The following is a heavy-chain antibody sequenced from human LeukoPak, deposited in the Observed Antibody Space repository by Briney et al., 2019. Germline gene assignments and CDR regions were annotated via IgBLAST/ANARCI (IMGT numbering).Heavy chain of an antibody. D-gene: IGHD2-15*01. CDR1: GFFLSTAYY. Sequence: SETVSLTCNVSGFFLSTAYYWGLIRQRPGKGLEWIATIYHSWSTYYRPSLKSRVTISLDKSKNHCSLIVRSVTAADTAVYYWARAGAATWFDPRGQGTLVTVSS. CDR2: IYHSWST. V-gene: IGHV4-38-2*02. J-gene: IGHJ5*02. CDR3: ARAGAATWFDP.